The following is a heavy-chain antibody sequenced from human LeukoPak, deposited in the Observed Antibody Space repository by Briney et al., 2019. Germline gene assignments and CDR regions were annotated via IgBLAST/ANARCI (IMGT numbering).Heavy chain of an antibody. CDR3: AKDSTYYDFWSGYQLRYYFDY. CDR2: INPSGGST. Sequence: ASVKVSCKASGYTFTTYYMHWVRQAPGQGLEWMEIINPSGGSTSYAQKFQGRVTMTRDMSTSTVYMELSSLRAEDTAVYYCAKDSTYYDFWSGYQLRYYFDYWGQGTLVTVSS. J-gene: IGHJ4*02. D-gene: IGHD3-3*01. V-gene: IGHV1-46*01. CDR1: GYTFTTYY.